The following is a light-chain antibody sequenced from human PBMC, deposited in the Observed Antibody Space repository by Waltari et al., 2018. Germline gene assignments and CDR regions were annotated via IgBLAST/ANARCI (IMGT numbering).Light chain of an antibody. CDR3: QQYNNWPPIT. V-gene: IGKV3-15*01. CDR2: GAS. CDR1: QSISSN. Sequence: EIVMTQSPATLSVSPGERATLSCRASQSISSNLAWYQQKPGQAPRLLIYGASTRATSIPARFSGSGSGTEFSLTISSMQSEDFAVYYCQQYNNWPPITFGQGTRLEIK. J-gene: IGKJ5*01.